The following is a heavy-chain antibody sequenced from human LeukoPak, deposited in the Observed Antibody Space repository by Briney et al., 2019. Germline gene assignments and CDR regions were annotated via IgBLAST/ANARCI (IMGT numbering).Heavy chain of an antibody. CDR3: ARVNVWGSSSSDDAFDI. CDR2: IYHSGST. D-gene: IGHD6-6*01. J-gene: IGHJ3*02. CDR1: GGSISSGGYY. V-gene: IGHV4-30-2*01. Sequence: PSQTLSLTCTVSGGSISSGGYYWSWIRQPPGKGLEWIGYIYHSGSTYYNPSLKSRVTISVDRSKNQFSLKLSSVTAADTAVYYCARVNVWGSSSSDDAFDIWGQGTMVTVSS.